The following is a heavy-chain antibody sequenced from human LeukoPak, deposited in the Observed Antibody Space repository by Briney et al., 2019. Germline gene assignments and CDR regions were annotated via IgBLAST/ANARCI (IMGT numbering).Heavy chain of an antibody. CDR1: GFSFSSYS. CDR2: ISGDGNAK. J-gene: IGHJ4*02. V-gene: IGHV3-48*01. D-gene: IGHD2/OR15-2a*01. CDR3: ARDYVYAFDY. Sequence: GGSLRLSCAASGFSFSSYSINWVRQAPGKGLEWVSYISGDGNAKHYTDSVKGRFTISRDNANNALYLQMNNLRAQDTAVYFCARDYVYAFDYWGQGTLVTVSS.